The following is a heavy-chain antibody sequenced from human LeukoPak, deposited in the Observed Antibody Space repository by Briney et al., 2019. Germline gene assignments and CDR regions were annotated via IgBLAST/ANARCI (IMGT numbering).Heavy chain of an antibody. CDR3: ANLASSKFDY. V-gene: IGHV3-23*01. Sequence: LSGVSLRLSCAASGFTFSTSAMTWVRQAPGKGLEWVSDINDGGDSRYYADSVKGRFIISRDNSKNTLYLEMNTLRAEDTAIYYCANLASSKFDYWGRGALVTVSS. CDR1: GFTFSTSA. D-gene: IGHD6-13*01. J-gene: IGHJ4*02. CDR2: INDGGDSR.